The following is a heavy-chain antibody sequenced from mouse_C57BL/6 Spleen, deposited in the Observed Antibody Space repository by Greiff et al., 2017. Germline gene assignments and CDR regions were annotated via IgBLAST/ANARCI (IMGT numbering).Heavy chain of an antibody. V-gene: IGHV1-76*01. CDR1: GYTFTDYY. CDR2: IYPGSGNT. Sequence: QVQLKESGAELVRPGASVKLSCKASGYTFTDYYINWVKQRPGQGLEWIARIYPGSGNTYYNEKFKGKATLTAEKSSSTAYMQLSSLTSEDSAVYFCARDEYGSSPFDYWGQGTTLTVSS. J-gene: IGHJ2*01. CDR3: ARDEYGSSPFDY. D-gene: IGHD1-1*01.